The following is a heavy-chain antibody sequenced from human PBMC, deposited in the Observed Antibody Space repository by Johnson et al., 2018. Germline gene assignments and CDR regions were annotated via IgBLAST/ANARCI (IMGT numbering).Heavy chain of an antibody. V-gene: IGHV3-23*04. CDR3: AREAEVGPRDAFDI. CDR1: GFTFSTYA. J-gene: IGHJ3*02. D-gene: IGHD2-15*01. CDR2: ISGTGVSGSGGSA. Sequence: VQLVQSGGGLVQPGGSLRLSCAASGFTFSTYAMSWVRQAPEKGLEWVSDISGTGVSGSGGSAYYADSVKGRFTISRDNSKNTLYLQMNTLRSEDTAVYFCAREAEVGPRDAFDIWAQGTMVTVSS.